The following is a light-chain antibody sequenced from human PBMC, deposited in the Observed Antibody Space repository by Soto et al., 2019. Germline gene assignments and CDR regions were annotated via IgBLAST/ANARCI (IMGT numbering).Light chain of an antibody. V-gene: IGKV3-15*01. CDR1: QSVGSK. CDR2: DAS. J-gene: IGKJ1*01. Sequence: EILMTQSPATLAASPGERATLSCRASQSVGSKLAWYQQKPGQPPRHVMFDASIRATGVPARFSGGGSGTEFTLTISSLQSEDFALYYCQQYEKWPPTTFGQGTKVEIK. CDR3: QQYEKWPPTT.